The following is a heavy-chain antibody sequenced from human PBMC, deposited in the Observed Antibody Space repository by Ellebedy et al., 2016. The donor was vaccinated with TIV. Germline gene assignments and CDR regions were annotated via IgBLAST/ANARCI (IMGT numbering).Heavy chain of an antibody. CDR2: FKTETEGGTT. V-gene: IGHV3-15*01. D-gene: IGHD5-12*01. CDR1: GFSFNNGW. J-gene: IGHJ1*01. Sequence: PGGSLRLSCSSSGFSFNNGWMNWVRQTPGKRLEWVGRFKTETEGGTTDYAAPVKGRFTISRDDLQNILYLEMNNLTIADTGAYYCSTYTVGDDSWGQGTLVTVSS. CDR3: STYTVGDDS.